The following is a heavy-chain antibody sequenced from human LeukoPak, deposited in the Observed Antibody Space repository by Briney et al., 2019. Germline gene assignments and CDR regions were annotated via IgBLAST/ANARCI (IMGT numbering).Heavy chain of an antibody. CDR3: ASWGYSYGPDAFDI. Sequence: PSETLSLTCTVSGGSISSSSYYWGWIRQPPGKGLEWIGSIYYSGSTYYNPSLKSRVTISVDTSKNQFSLKLSSVTAADTAVYYCASWGYSYGPDAFDIWGQGTLVTVSS. CDR2: IYYSGST. V-gene: IGHV4-39*01. CDR1: GGSISSSSYY. D-gene: IGHD5-18*01. J-gene: IGHJ4*02.